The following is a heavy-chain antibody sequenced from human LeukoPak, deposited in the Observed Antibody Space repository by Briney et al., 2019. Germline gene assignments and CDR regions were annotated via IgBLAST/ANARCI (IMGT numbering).Heavy chain of an antibody. D-gene: IGHD3-22*01. J-gene: IGHJ6*03. CDR1: GGSISSDWY. CDR3: ARAERDYYDNSGYESYYYFMDV. CDR2: IYRNGDT. Sequence: SETLSLTCTVSGGSISSDWYWGWVRRPPGNGLEWIGAIYRNGDTYYNPSLKSRVTISHDTSKNRFSLRLNSVTAADTAVYYCARAERDYYDNSGYESYYYFMDVWGKGTTVTVSS. V-gene: IGHV4-38-2*02.